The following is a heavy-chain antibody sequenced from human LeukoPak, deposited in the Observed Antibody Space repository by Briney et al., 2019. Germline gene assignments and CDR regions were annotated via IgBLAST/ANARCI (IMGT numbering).Heavy chain of an antibody. D-gene: IGHD2-2*01. CDR2: INSDGSST. J-gene: IGHJ6*03. Sequence: GGSLRLSCAASGFTFSSYWMHWVRQAPGKGLVWVSRINSDGSSTSYADSVKGRFTISRDNAKNTLYLQMNSLRAEDTAVYYCARGRNVVVPAASCMDAWGKGTTVTISS. V-gene: IGHV3-74*01. CDR3: ARGRNVVVPAASCMDA. CDR1: GFTFSSYW.